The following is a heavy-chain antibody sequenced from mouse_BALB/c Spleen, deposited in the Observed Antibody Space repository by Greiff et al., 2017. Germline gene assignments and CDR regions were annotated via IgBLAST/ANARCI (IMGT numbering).Heavy chain of an antibody. CDR2: IYPGDGDT. Sequence: VQLHQSGAELVRPGSSVKISCKASGYAFSSYWMNWVKQRPGQGLEWIGQIYPGDGDTNYNGKFKGKATLTADKSSSTAYMQLSSLTSEDSAVYFCARGALRLRGFDYWGQGTTLTVSS. V-gene: IGHV1-80*01. CDR3: ARGALRLRGFDY. J-gene: IGHJ2*01. CDR1: GYAFSSYW. D-gene: IGHD1-2*01.